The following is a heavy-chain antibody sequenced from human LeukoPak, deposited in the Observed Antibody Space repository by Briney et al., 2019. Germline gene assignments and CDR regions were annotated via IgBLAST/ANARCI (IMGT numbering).Heavy chain of an antibody. V-gene: IGHV3-30-3*01. CDR3: ARSIVVVTYLAY. Sequence: GGSLRLSCAASGFTFSKYPMSWVRQAPGQGLQWVASISYDGNNKYYADSVRGRFTISRDSAKNTLYLQMNSLSTEDTAMYYCARSIVVVTYLAYWGQGTLVTVSS. D-gene: IGHD2-21*02. J-gene: IGHJ4*02. CDR2: ISYDGNNK. CDR1: GFTFSKYP.